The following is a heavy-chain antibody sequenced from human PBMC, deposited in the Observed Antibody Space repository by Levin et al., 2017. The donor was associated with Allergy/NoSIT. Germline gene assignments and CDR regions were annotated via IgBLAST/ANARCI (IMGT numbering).Heavy chain of an antibody. Sequence: GGSLRLSCAASGFTFRTYWMHWVRQAPGEGLVWVSRIESDGSTTTYADSVKGRFTISRDNAKNTLYLQMNSLRAEDTAVYYCARNGDSSSFTDAFDSWGQGTMVTVSS. V-gene: IGHV3-74*01. CDR1: GFTFRTYW. D-gene: IGHD4-17*01. J-gene: IGHJ3*02. CDR2: IESDGSTT. CDR3: ARNGDSSSFTDAFDS.